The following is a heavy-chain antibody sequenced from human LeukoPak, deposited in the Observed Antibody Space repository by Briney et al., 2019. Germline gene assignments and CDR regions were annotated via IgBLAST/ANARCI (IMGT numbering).Heavy chain of an antibody. CDR3: AREEGGYFDY. D-gene: IGHD3-16*01. Sequence: GGSLRLSCAASGFTFSSYAMSWVRQAPGKGLEWVSAISGGAGSTYYAYSVKGRFTISRDNSKNTLYLQMNSLRAEDTALYYCAREEGGYFDYWGQGTLVTVSS. CDR1: GFTFSSYA. V-gene: IGHV3-23*01. J-gene: IGHJ4*02. CDR2: ISGGAGST.